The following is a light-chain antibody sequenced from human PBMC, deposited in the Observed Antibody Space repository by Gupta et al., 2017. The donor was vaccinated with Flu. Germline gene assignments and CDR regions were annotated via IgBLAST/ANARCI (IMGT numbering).Light chain of an antibody. CDR3: SQALQTPLT. J-gene: IGKJ4*01. V-gene: IGKV2-28*01. CDR1: QGLLHSNGYNY. Sequence: IVMTQSPLSLLVTPGEPASISCRSSQGLLHSNGYNYLDWYLQKPGQSPQLLIYLGSNRASGVPDRFSGSGSGTDFTLKISRVEAEDVVVYYCSQALQTPLTFGGGTKVEIK. CDR2: LGS.